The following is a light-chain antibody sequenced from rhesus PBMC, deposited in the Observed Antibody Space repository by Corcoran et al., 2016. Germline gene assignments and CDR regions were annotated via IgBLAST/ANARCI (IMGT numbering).Light chain of an antibody. J-gene: IGKJ4*01. CDR3: PQSYDTPLT. V-gene: IGKV1-74*01. CDR1: ENVNNY. CDR2: KES. Sequence: DIQMTQSPSSLSASVGDRVTITCRASENVNNYLHWYQQKPGKAPTLLIYKESTLQSGVPSRFSGDGSGTDFTLTISSLQPEDFATYYCPQSYDTPLTFGGGTKVELK.